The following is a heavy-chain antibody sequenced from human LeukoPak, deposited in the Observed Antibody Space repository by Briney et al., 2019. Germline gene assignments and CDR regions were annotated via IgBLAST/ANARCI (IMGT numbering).Heavy chain of an antibody. CDR3: ARDHYTVRGVFGGMDV. CDR2: ISYDGSNK. J-gene: IGHJ6*04. D-gene: IGHD3-10*01. V-gene: IGHV3-30*04. Sequence: GGSLRLSCAASGFTFSSYAMHWVRQAPGKGLEWVAVISYDGSNKYYADSVKGRFTISRDNSKNTLYLQMNSLRAEDTAVYYCARDHYTVRGVFGGMDVWGKGTTVTVSS. CDR1: GFTFSSYA.